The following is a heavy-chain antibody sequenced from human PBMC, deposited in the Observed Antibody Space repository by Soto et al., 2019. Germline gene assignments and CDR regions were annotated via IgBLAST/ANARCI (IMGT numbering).Heavy chain of an antibody. CDR2: ISYDGTNT. D-gene: IGHD6-13*01. Sequence: QVQLVESGGGVVQPGRSLRLSCAASGFTFRSFAIHWVRQAPGKGLEWVAVISYDGTNTYYADSVRGRFTISRDNSKNTLYLQMNSLRAEDTAVYYCARDQFPGSSWSRCEFDYWGQGTLVTVSS. CDR3: ARDQFPGSSWSRCEFDY. V-gene: IGHV3-30-3*01. CDR1: GFTFRSFA. J-gene: IGHJ4*02.